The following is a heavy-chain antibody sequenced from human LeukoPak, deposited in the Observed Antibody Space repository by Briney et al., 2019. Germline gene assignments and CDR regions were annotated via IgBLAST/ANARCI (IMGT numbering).Heavy chain of an antibody. Sequence: PSETLSLTCTVSGGSISSYYWSWVRQAPGKGLEWVANIKQDGSEKYYVDSVKGRFTISRDNAKNSLYLQMNSLRAEDTAVYYCARDSTYYDILTGYYNTPFFDYWGQGTLVTVSS. CDR3: ARDSTYYDILTGYYNTPFFDY. D-gene: IGHD3-9*01. CDR2: IKQDGSEK. CDR1: GGSISSYY. J-gene: IGHJ4*02. V-gene: IGHV3-7*01.